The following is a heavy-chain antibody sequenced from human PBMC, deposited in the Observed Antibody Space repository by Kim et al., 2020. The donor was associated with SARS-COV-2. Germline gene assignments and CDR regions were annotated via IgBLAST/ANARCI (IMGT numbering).Heavy chain of an antibody. Sequence: SETLSLTCTVSGGSISSGGYYWSWIRQHPGKGLEWIGYIYYSGSTYYNPSLKSRVTISVDTSKNQFSLKLSSVTAADTAVYYCARVVAAAYDYWGQGTLVTVSS. V-gene: IGHV4-31*03. D-gene: IGHD6-13*01. CDR2: IYYSGST. CDR3: ARVVAAAYDY. J-gene: IGHJ4*02. CDR1: GGSISSGGYY.